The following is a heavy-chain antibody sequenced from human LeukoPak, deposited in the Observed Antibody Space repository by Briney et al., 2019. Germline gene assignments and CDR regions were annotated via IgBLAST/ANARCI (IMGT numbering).Heavy chain of an antibody. CDR2: ISSSGSTI. D-gene: IGHD3-9*01. J-gene: IGHJ4*02. CDR3: ARKGGRRYFDWLPSGPSDY. Sequence: PGGSLRLSCAASGFTFSSYEMNWVRQAPGKGLEWVSYISSSGSTIYYADSVKGRFTISRDNAKNSLYLQMNSLRAEDMAVYYCARKGGRRYFDWLPSGPSDYWGQGTLVTVSS. V-gene: IGHV3-48*03. CDR1: GFTFSSYE.